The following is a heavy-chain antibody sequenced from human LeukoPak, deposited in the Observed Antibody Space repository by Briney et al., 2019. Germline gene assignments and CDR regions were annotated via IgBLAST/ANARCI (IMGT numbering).Heavy chain of an antibody. Sequence: GGSLRLSCVVSGLNFADYAMHWVRQPPGKGLEWVSLISADGGTTFSADSVKGRFTIARDNSKNSLYLQMNSLRSEDTAMYFCAKESGKFAYWGQGTLVAVST. CDR2: ISADGGTT. V-gene: IGHV3-43*02. CDR3: AKESGKFAY. J-gene: IGHJ4*02. CDR1: GLNFADYA. D-gene: IGHD3-16*01.